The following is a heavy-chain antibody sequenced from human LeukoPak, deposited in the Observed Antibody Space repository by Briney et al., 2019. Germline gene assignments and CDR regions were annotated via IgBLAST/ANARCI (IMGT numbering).Heavy chain of an antibody. CDR2: IATSDTTT. Sequence: GGSLRLSCAASGFTFDDYGMNWVRQAPGKGLEWISYIATSDTTTHYADSVKGRFTISRDNAKNSLYLQMNSLRAEDTAVYYCAELGITMIGGVWGKGTTVTISS. V-gene: IGHV3-48*03. J-gene: IGHJ6*04. D-gene: IGHD3-10*02. CDR1: GFTFDDYG. CDR3: AELGITMIGGV.